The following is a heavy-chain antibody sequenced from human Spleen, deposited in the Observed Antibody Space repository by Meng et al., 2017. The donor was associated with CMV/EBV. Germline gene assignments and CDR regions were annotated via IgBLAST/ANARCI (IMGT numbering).Heavy chain of an antibody. Sequence: SSYVISWVRPAPGQGLEWMGGLTPLSGTAKIAQKFQGRVTITTDESTNTAYMELNSLRSEDSAVYYCASTRRAGMTMIRGATYFDYWGQGALVTVSS. CDR1: SSYV. V-gene: IGHV1-69*05. CDR2: LTPLSGTA. CDR3: ASTRRAGMTMIRGATYFDY. J-gene: IGHJ4*02. D-gene: IGHD3-10*01.